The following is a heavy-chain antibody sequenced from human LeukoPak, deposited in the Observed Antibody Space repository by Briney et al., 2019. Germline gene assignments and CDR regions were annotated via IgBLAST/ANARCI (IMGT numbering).Heavy chain of an antibody. Sequence: PSETLSLTCTVSGGSISSYYWSLIRQPPGKGLEWIGYIYYSGSTNYNPSLKSRVTISVDTSKNQFSLKLSSVTAADTAVYYCARVSMTTVVTLDYWGQGTLVTVSS. CDR1: GGSISSYY. V-gene: IGHV4-59*01. J-gene: IGHJ4*02. D-gene: IGHD4-23*01. CDR3: ARVSMTTVVTLDY. CDR2: IYYSGST.